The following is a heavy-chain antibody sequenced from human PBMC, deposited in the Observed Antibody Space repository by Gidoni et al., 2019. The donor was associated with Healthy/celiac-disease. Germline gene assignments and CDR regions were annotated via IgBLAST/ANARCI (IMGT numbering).Heavy chain of an antibody. CDR1: GYPLTALS. Sequence: QVQLVQSGAEVKKPGASVKVSCKVSGYPLTALSMPWVRQAPGKGLEWMGGFDPEDGETIYAQKFQGRVTMTEDTSTDTAYMELSSLRSEDTAVYYCATATRDLIAARPGGMDVWGQGTTVTVSS. V-gene: IGHV1-24*01. CDR3: ATATRDLIAARPGGMDV. D-gene: IGHD6-6*01. CDR2: FDPEDGET. J-gene: IGHJ6*02.